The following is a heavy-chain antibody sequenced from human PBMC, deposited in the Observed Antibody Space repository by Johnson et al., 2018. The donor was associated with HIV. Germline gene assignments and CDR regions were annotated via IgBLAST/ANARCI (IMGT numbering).Heavy chain of an antibody. D-gene: IGHD1-1*01. J-gene: IGHJ3*02. CDR2: ISDDGTNT. V-gene: IGHV3-30-3*01. CDR1: GFTFSSYA. Sequence: QVQLVESGGGVVQPGRSLRLSCAASGFTFSSYAMHWVRQAPGKGLEWVAVISDDGTNTDYADAVKGRFTISRDNSKSTVFLQMSNLRPEDTAVYYCAKGRKWNDVGNDALDIWGQGTLVTVSS. CDR3: AKGRKWNDVGNDALDI.